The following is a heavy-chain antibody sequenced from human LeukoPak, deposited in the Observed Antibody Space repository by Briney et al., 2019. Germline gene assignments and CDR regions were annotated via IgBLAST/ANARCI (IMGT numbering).Heavy chain of an antibody. CDR3: ARTPTKKLLFHY. D-gene: IGHD3-10*01. CDR2: IQSDGSKE. V-gene: IGHV3-33*01. CDR1: GFTFNNFG. Sequence: GGSLRLSCATAGFTFNNFGIHWVRQTPGKGLEWAAAIQSDGSKEYYGDSVKGRFTISRDGSKNTVYLQMNSLRAEDTAVYYCARTPTKKLLFHYWGQGTLVTVSS. J-gene: IGHJ4*02.